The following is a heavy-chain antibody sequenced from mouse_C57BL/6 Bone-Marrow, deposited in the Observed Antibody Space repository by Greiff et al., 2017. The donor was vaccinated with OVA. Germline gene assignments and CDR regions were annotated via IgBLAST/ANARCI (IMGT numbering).Heavy chain of an antibody. Sequence: VKLQQPGAELVKPGASVKLSCKASGYTFTSYWMHWVKQRPGQGLEWIGMIHPHSGSTNYNEKFKSKATLTVDKSPTTAYMHLSILTSEDSAVYYCARDTVVAPDWYFDVWGTGTTVTVSS. CDR3: ARDTVVAPDWYFDV. V-gene: IGHV1-64*01. CDR2: IHPHSGST. J-gene: IGHJ1*03. CDR1: GYTFTSYW. D-gene: IGHD1-1*01.